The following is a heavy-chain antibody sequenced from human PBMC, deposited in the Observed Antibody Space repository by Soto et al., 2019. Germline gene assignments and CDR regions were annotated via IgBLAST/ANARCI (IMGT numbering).Heavy chain of an antibody. J-gene: IGHJ6*02. Sequence: PGGSLRLSCAASGFTFSSNGMYWVRQAPGKGLEWVALISYDGNKKYYADSVEGRFTISRDNSKNTLYLQLNSLRTEDTAVYYCAKDGPFRWNDLMRSDKYAMDVWGQGTTVTVSS. D-gene: IGHD1-1*01. CDR1: GFTFSSNG. CDR2: ISYDGNKK. V-gene: IGHV3-30*18. CDR3: AKDGPFRWNDLMRSDKYAMDV.